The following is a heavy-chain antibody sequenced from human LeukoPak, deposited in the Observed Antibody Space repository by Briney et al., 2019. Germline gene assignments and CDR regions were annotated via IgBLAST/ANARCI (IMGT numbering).Heavy chain of an antibody. D-gene: IGHD3-10*01. CDR2: IRYDGSNK. CDR3: ATRTYYYGSGSPVLVDY. CDR1: GFTFSSYG. V-gene: IGHV3-30*02. J-gene: IGHJ4*02. Sequence: GGSLRLSCAASGFTFSSYGVHWVRQAPGKGLEWVAFIRYDGSNKYYADSVKGRFTISRDNSKNTLYLQMNSLRAEDTAVYYCATRTYYYGSGSPVLVDYWGPGTLVTVSS.